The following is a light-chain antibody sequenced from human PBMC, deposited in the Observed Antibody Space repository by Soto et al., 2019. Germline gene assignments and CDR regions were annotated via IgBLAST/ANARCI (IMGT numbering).Light chain of an antibody. Sequence: DIQLTQSPSSLSASVGDEVTITCPASQGISHYLTWYQQKPGRAPTLLIYGVSTLQSGVPPRFSGGGSATEFTLTISNLQLEDFATYYCQQSYDAQFTFGGGTKVDIK. J-gene: IGKJ4*01. V-gene: IGKV1-39*01. CDR3: QQSYDAQFT. CDR1: QGISHY. CDR2: GVS.